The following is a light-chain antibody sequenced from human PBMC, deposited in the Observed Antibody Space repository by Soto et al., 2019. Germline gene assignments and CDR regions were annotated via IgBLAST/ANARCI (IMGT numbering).Light chain of an antibody. Sequence: EIVMTQSPATLSVSPGESVTLSCRASQSVASNLAWYQQRPGQAPSLLIYGASSRATGIPDRFSGSGSGTDFTLTISRLEPEDFAVYYCQQYGSSPTWTFGQGTKVDIK. CDR3: QQYGSSPTWT. CDR1: QSVASN. V-gene: IGKV3-20*01. CDR2: GAS. J-gene: IGKJ1*01.